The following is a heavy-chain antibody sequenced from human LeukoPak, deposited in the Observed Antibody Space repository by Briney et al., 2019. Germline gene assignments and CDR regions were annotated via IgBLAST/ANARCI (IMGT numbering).Heavy chain of an antibody. J-gene: IGHJ3*02. V-gene: IGHV3-23*01. CDR3: AKDPNGDYVGAFDM. D-gene: IGHD4-17*01. CDR2: ISASGSGT. Sequence: GGSLRLSCAASGLTFSHYAMTWVRQAPGKGLEWVSSISASGSGTYYADSVKGRFTFSRDNSKNTLYLQMNGLRAEDTAVYYCAKDPNGDYVGAFDMWGQGTMVTVSS. CDR1: GLTFSHYA.